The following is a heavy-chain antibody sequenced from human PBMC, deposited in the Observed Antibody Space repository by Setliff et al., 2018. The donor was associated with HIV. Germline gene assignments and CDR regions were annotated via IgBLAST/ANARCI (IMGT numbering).Heavy chain of an antibody. V-gene: IGHV4-39*01. CDR1: GGSISNSVYY. CDR3: IIAYSSGWLAPMGFDS. D-gene: IGHD6-19*01. Sequence: PSETLSLTCTVSGGSISNSVYYWAWIRQPPGKGLEWIGTIYYSGSTYYNPSLKSRATISVDMSKNQFSLRLSSVTAADTAVYYCIIAYSSGWLAPMGFDSWGQGTLVTVSS. J-gene: IGHJ4*02. CDR2: IYYSGST.